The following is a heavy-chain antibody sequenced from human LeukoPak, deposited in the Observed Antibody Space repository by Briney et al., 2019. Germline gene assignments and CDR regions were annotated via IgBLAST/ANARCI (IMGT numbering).Heavy chain of an antibody. J-gene: IGHJ4*02. V-gene: IGHV4-4*07. Sequence: PSETLSLTCTVAGGSINSYYWSWIRQPAGKVLEWIGRIYSAGSTNYSTSLKSRVPMSVEKSKNQFSLNLSSVTAADTAVYYCARGIADPYSFDSWGQGTLVTVSS. CDR1: GGSINSYY. CDR3: ARGIADPYSFDS. CDR2: IYSAGST. D-gene: IGHD6-13*01.